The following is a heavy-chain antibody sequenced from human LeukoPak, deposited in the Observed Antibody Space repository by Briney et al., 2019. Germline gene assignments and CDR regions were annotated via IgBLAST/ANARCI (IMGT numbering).Heavy chain of an antibody. CDR2: IIPIFGTA. CDR3: ARDRELKTYYDFWSGYRI. D-gene: IGHD3-3*01. V-gene: IGHV1-69*01. CDR1: GGTFSSYA. J-gene: IGHJ3*02. Sequence: GSSVKVSCKASGGTFSSYAISGARQAPGQGLEWMGGIIPIFGTANYAQKFQGRVTITADESTSTAYMELSSLRSEDTAVYYCARDRELKTYYDFWSGYRIWGQGTMVTVSS.